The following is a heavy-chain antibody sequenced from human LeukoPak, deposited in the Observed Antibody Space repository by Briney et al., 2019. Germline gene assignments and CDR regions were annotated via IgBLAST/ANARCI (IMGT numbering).Heavy chain of an antibody. CDR3: ARTTEGYCRGRSCYSYYYYMDV. J-gene: IGHJ6*03. CDR2: IYYSGST. CDR1: GGFINSSSYY. V-gene: IGHV4-39*07. D-gene: IGHD2-15*01. Sequence: KPSETLSLTFSVSGGFINSSSYYWGWIRQSPGKGLQWIGNIYYSGSTNYNPSLKSRVTISVDTSKNQFSLKLSSVTAADTAVYYCARTTEGYCRGRSCYSYYYYMDVWGKGTTVTVSS.